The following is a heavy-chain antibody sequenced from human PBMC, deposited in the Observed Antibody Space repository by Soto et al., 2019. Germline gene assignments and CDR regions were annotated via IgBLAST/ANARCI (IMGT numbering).Heavy chain of an antibody. CDR3: ARGDNVVIPPATYYYYAMDV. J-gene: IGHJ6*02. Sequence: PGESLKISCKGSGYTFTRYWIGWVRQKPGKGLELMGIVFPDDSDVRYSPSSQGQVTISADKSTSTAYMELSSLRSEDTAVYFCARGDNVVIPPATYYYYAMDVWGPGTTVTVS. V-gene: IGHV5-51*01. CDR2: VFPDDSDV. D-gene: IGHD2-2*01. CDR1: GYTFTRYW.